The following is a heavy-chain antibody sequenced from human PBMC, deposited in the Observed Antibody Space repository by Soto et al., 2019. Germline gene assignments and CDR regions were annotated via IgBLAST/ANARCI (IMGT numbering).Heavy chain of an antibody. D-gene: IGHD3-3*01. CDR2: IYSSGST. CDR1: GGAISGYY. J-gene: IGHJ5*02. V-gene: IGHV4-4*07. CDR3: ARGQRFSDWFDP. Sequence: SETLSLTCTVTGGAISGYYWTWIRQSDGEGLEWIGRIYSSGSTNYNPSLKSRVTISLDTSMNYFSLRLSSVTAADTAVYYCARGQRFSDWFDPWGQETLVTVSS.